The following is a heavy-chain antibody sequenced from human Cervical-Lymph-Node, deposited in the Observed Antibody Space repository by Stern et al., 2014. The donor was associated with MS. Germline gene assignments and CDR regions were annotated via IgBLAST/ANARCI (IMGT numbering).Heavy chain of an antibody. J-gene: IGHJ4*02. V-gene: IGHV1-2*04. D-gene: IGHD6-13*01. Sequence: QMQLVQSGAEVKKPGASVKVSCKASGYTFTGYYMHWVRQAPGQGLEWMGWINPNSGGTNYAQKFQGWVTMTRDTSISTAYMELSRLRSDDTAVYYCARSSIAAAGTVQLDYWGQGTRVTVSS. CDR3: ARSSIAAAGTVQLDY. CDR1: GYTFTGYY. CDR2: INPNSGGT.